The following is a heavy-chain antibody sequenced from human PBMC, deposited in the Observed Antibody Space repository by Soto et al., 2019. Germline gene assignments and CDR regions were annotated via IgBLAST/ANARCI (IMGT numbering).Heavy chain of an antibody. V-gene: IGHV3-30*02. D-gene: IGHD1-26*01. CDR3: AKEGPGGGRHFYYAMDV. CDR2: ITNDGNNE. CDR1: GCVLRYFG. J-gene: IGHJ6*02. Sequence: GVPQSLPDASAGCVLRYFGMRGVRKTRGKGLEWVALITNDGNNEYYRESVKGRFSISRGRSTNTVDLLMNSLRPEDTGVYYCAKEGPGGGRHFYYAMDVWGQATTVTVSS.